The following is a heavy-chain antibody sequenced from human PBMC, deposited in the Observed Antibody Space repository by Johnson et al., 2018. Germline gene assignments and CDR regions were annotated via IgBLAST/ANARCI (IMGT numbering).Heavy chain of an antibody. CDR1: GFTPSDYH. CDR2: ISPSGTRI. J-gene: IGHJ6*03. D-gene: IGHD4-23*01. V-gene: IGHV3-11*04. CDR3: ARASVSGNSCCYYYMDV. Sequence: QVQLQESGGALVKXGGSLRLSCEASGFTPSDYHMSWIRQAPGRGPEWVSYISPSGTRIYYADSVKGRFTISRDTSKNSQYLQMDSLRADDTAVYYCARASVSGNSCCYYYMDVWGKGTTVTVSS.